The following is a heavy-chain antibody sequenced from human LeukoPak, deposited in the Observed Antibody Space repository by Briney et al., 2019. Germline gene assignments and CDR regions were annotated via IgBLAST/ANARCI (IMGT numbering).Heavy chain of an antibody. CDR3: ARQQGYCSDGACYFDF. D-gene: IGHD2-15*01. V-gene: IGHV3-23*01. J-gene: IGHJ4*02. CDR2: ISGSGGST. Sequence: GGSLRLSCAASGFTFSSYAMSWVRQAPGKGLEWVSAISGSGGSTYDADSVRGRFIISRDNSKNTLYLQMNSLRAEDTAIYYCARQQGYCSDGACYFDFWGQGTLVTVSS. CDR1: GFTFSSYA.